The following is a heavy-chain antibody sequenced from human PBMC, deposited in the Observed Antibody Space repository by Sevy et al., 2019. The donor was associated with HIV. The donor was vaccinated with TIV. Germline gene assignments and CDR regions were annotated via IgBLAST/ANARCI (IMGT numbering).Heavy chain of an antibody. J-gene: IGHJ4*02. CDR1: GFTFSSYA. CDR2: ISGSGGST. CDR3: AKDSDPHDILTGLNDY. Sequence: GGSLRLSCAASGFTFSSYAMSWVRHAPGKGLEWVSAISGSGGSTYYADSVKGRFTISRDNSKNTLYLQMNSLRAEDTAVYYCAKDSDPHDILTGLNDYWGQGTLVTVSS. V-gene: IGHV3-23*01. D-gene: IGHD3-9*01.